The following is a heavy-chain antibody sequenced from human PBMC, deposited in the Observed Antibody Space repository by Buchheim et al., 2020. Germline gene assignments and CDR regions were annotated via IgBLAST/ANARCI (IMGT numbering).Heavy chain of an antibody. CDR1: GYTFTSYD. D-gene: IGHD3-9*01. Sequence: QVQLVQSGAEVKKPGASVKVSCKASGYTFTSYDINWVRQATGQGLEWMGWMNPNSGNTCYAQKFQGRVTMTRNTSISSAYMELRSLGSEDTAVYYCARAGQDFEHWLLWFDYRGQGNL. CDR2: MNPNSGNT. J-gene: IGHJ4*02. CDR3: ARAGQDFEHWLLWFDY. V-gene: IGHV1-8*01.